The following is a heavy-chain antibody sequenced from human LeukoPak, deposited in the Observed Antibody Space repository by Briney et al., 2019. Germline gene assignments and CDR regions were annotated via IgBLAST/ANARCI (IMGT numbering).Heavy chain of an antibody. CDR3: AAPSVEISGQDAFDI. V-gene: IGHV1-58*02. Sequence: GTSVKVSCKASGFTFTNSAMQWVRQARGQRLEWIGWIVVGSGNTNYAQKFQERVTITRDVSTSTAYMELSSLRSEDMAVYYCAAPSVEISGQDAFDIWGPGTMVTVSS. CDR1: GFTFTNSA. J-gene: IGHJ3*02. D-gene: IGHD6-25*01. CDR2: IVVGSGNT.